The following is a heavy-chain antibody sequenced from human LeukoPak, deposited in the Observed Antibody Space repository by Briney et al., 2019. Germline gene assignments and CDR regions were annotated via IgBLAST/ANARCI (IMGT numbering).Heavy chain of an antibody. J-gene: IGHJ4*02. Sequence: SETLSLTCTVSGGSITSYYWSWIRQPPGQGLEWIGYIHYSGSSNYNPSLKNQVTMSADTSKNQFSLKLSSVTAADTAVFYCATTYYYGSGSFYPFDFWGQGTLVTVSS. CDR3: ATTYYYGSGSFYPFDF. CDR2: IHYSGSS. CDR1: GGSITSYY. D-gene: IGHD3-10*01. V-gene: IGHV4-59*01.